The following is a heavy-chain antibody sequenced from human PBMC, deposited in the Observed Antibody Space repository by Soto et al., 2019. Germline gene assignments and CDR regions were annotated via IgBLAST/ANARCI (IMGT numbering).Heavy chain of an antibody. V-gene: IGHV4-30-2*01. CDR3: ARGQVVAAQH. CDR1: GGSISSGGYS. CDR2: IYHSGST. D-gene: IGHD2-15*01. J-gene: IGHJ4*02. Sequence: SETLSLTCAVSGGSISSGGYSWSWIRQPPGKGLEWIGYIYHSGSTYYDPSLKSRVTISVDRSKNQFSLKLSSVTAADTAVYYCARGQVVAAQHWGQGTLVTVS.